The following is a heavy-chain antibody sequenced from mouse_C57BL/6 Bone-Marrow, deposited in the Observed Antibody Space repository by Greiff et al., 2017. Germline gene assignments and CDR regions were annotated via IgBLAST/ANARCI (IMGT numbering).Heavy chain of an antibody. J-gene: IGHJ4*01. CDR2: IWSGGST. Sequence: VQLQQSGPGLVQPSQSLSITCTVSGFSLTSYGVHWVRQSPGKGLEWLGVIWSGGSTDYNAAFISRLSISKDNSKSKVFFKMNSLQADDTAIYYCARNPYYYGPYYAMDYWGQGTSVTVSS. CDR1: GFSLTSYG. D-gene: IGHD1-1*01. V-gene: IGHV2-2*01. CDR3: ARNPYYYGPYYAMDY.